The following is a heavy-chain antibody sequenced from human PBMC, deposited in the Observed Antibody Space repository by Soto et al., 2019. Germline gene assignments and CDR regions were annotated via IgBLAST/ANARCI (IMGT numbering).Heavy chain of an antibody. J-gene: IGHJ4*02. Sequence: GGSLRLSCAASGFTFSSYAMRWVRQAPGKGLEWVAVISYDGSNKYYADSVKGRFTISRDNSKNTLYLQMNSLRAEDTAVYYCARDRNTHVPDWGQGTLVTVSS. CDR2: ISYDGSNK. V-gene: IGHV3-30-3*01. D-gene: IGHD2-2*02. CDR3: ARDRNTHVPD. CDR1: GFTFSSYA.